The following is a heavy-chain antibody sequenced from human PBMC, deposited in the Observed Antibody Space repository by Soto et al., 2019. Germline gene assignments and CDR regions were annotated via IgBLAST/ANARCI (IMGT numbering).Heavy chain of an antibody. V-gene: IGHV4-39*01. CDR2: IYYSGST. CDR1: GGSISSSSYY. CDR3: ARHVGFYYFDY. Sequence: QLQLQESGPGLVKPSETLSLTCTVSGGSISSSSYYWGWIRQPPGKGLEWIGSIYYSGSTYYNPSLKSRVTISVDTSNNQFSLKLSSVTAADTAVYYCARHVGFYYFDYWGQGTLVTVSS. D-gene: IGHD1-26*01. J-gene: IGHJ4*02.